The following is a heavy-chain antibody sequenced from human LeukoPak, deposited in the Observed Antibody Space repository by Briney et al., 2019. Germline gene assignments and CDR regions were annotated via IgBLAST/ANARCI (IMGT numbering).Heavy chain of an antibody. CDR3: ARDRVGFGEETAFDI. CDR2: INGDGSST. V-gene: IGHV3-74*01. D-gene: IGHD3-10*01. CDR1: GFTFSSYW. J-gene: IGHJ3*02. Sequence: GGSLRLSCAASGFTFSSYWMHWVRQAPGKGLVWVSRINGDGSSTAYADPVKGRFTISRDNAKNSLYLQMNSLRAEDTAVYYCARDRVGFGEETAFDIWGQGTMVTVSS.